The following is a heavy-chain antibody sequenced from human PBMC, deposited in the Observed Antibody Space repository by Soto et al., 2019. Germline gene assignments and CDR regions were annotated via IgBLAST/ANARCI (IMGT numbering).Heavy chain of an antibody. Sequence: ASVKVSCKASGYTVTSYGISCVRQAPGQGLEWMGWISAYNGNTNYAQKLQGGVTMTTDTSTSTAYMELRSLRSDDTAVYYCARVDIVASLNWFDPWGQGTLVTVSS. CDR2: ISAYNGNT. CDR3: ARVDIVASLNWFDP. D-gene: IGHD2-15*01. J-gene: IGHJ5*02. CDR1: GYTVTSYG. V-gene: IGHV1-18*01.